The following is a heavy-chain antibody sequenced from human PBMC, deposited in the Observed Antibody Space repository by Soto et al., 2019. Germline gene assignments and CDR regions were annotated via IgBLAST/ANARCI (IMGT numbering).Heavy chain of an antibody. D-gene: IGHD3-10*01. CDR2: INHSGST. V-gene: IGHV4-34*01. CDR3: ARVGGRNYYGSGSPPIGGRYVDYFDY. CDR1: GGSFSGYY. J-gene: IGHJ4*02. Sequence: SETLSLTCAVYGGSFSGYYWSWIRQPPGKALEWIGEINHSGSTNYNPSLKSRVTISVDTSKNQFSLKLSSVTAADTAVYYCARVGGRNYYGSGSPPIGGRYVDYFDYWGQGTLVTVSS.